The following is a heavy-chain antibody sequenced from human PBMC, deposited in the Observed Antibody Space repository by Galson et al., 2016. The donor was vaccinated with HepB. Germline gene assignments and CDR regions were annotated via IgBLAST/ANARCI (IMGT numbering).Heavy chain of an antibody. D-gene: IGHD4-17*01. V-gene: IGHV3-53*05. CDR2: IYNGGNT. J-gene: IGHJ5*02. CDR1: GFTVSTNY. CDR3: ARVPTEVGTFWFDP. Sequence: SLRLSCAASGFTVSTNYLAWVRQAPGKGLEWVCVIYNGGNTYYADSVRGRFTVSKDRSSNAVDLQMDRLRVDDTALYFCARVPTEVGTFWFDPLGQGTLVTVSS.